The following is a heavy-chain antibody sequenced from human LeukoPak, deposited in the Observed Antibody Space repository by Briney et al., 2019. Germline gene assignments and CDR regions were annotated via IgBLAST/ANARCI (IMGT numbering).Heavy chain of an antibody. J-gene: IGHJ2*01. CDR3: ARWLQFRWYFDL. D-gene: IGHD5-24*01. CDR1: GGSFSGYY. CDR2: INHSGST. V-gene: IGHV4-34*01. Sequence: SETLSLTCAVYGGSFSGYYWSWIRQPPGKGLEWIGEINHSGSTNYNPSLKSRVTISVDTSKNQFSLKLSSVTAADTAVYYCARWLQFRWYFDLWGRGTLVTVSS.